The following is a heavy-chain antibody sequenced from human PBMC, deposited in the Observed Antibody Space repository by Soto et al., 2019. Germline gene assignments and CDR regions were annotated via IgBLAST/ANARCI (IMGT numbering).Heavy chain of an antibody. V-gene: IGHV5-51*01. CDR3: ARKLPSYSNTWFFDY. CDR2: IYPGDSDT. J-gene: IGHJ4*02. D-gene: IGHD6-13*01. CDR1: GYTFTNYW. Sequence: GESLKISCKGSGYTFTNYWIAWVRQMPGKGLEWMGIIYPGDSDTRYSPSFQGQVTISADKSISTAYLQWSSLKASDTAMYYCARKLPSYSNTWFFDYWGQGALVTVSS.